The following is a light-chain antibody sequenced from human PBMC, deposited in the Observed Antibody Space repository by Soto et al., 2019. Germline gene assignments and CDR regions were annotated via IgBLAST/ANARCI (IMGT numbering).Light chain of an antibody. CDR2: QDS. V-gene: IGLV3-1*01. Sequence: SYELTQPPAVSVSPGQTASITCSGDKLGDKYACWYQQKPGQSPVLVIYQDSKRPSGIPERFAGSNSRNTATLTISGIQAMYEAAYYCQVWDSSTYVVFGGGTKVTVL. J-gene: IGLJ2*01. CDR1: KLGDKY. CDR3: QVWDSSTYVV.